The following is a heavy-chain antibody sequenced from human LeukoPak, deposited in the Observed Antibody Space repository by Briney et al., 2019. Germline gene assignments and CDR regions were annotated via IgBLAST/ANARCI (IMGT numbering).Heavy chain of an antibody. CDR3: ASQDSSSWHFGRAFDI. V-gene: IGHV3-21*01. CDR1: GFTFSSYS. D-gene: IGHD6-13*01. J-gene: IGHJ3*02. CDR2: ISSSSSYI. Sequence: PGGSLRLSCAASGFTFSSYSMNWVRQAPGKGLEWVSSISSSSSYIYYADSVKGRFTISRDNAKNSLYLQMNSLRAEDTAVYYCASQDSSSWHFGRAFDIWGQGTMVTVSS.